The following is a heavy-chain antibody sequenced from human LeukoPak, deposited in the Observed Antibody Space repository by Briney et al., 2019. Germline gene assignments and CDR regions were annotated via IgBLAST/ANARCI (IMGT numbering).Heavy chain of an antibody. CDR1: GFTFSSYW. Sequence: GGSLRLSCAASGFTFSSYWMNWVRQAPGKGLEWVSSISSSSSYIYYADSVKGRFTISRDNAKNSLYLQMNSLRAEDTAVYYCARDWHYDSSGYYYVVGGDFDYWGQGTLVTVSS. CDR2: ISSSSSYI. V-gene: IGHV3-21*01. CDR3: ARDWHYDSSGYYYVVGGDFDY. J-gene: IGHJ4*02. D-gene: IGHD3-22*01.